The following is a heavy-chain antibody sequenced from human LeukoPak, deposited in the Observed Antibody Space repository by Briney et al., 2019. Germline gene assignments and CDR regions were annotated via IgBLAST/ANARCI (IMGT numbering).Heavy chain of an antibody. V-gene: IGHV4-34*01. CDR3: ARGERVVPAAIRYNWFDP. CDR2: INHSGST. CDR1: GGSLSGYY. J-gene: IGHJ5*02. D-gene: IGHD2-2*01. Sequence: SETLSLTCAVYGGSLSGYYWSWIRQPPGKGLEWIGEINHSGSTNYNPPLKSRVNISVDTSKNQLSLKLGSVTAADTAVYYCARGERVVPAAIRYNWFDPWGQGTLVTVSS.